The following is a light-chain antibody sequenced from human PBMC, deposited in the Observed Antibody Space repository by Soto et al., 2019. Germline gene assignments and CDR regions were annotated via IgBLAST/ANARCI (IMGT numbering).Light chain of an antibody. V-gene: IGLV2-14*01. CDR1: SSDVGSYNY. J-gene: IGLJ3*02. CDR2: EVS. Sequence: QSALTQPASVSGSPGQSITISCTGTSSDVGSYNYVSWYQLHPGKAPKLMIYEVSNRPSGVSNRFSGSKSGDTASLTISGLQAEDEADYYCSSYTSSSTQVLGGGTKLTVL. CDR3: SSYTSSSTQV.